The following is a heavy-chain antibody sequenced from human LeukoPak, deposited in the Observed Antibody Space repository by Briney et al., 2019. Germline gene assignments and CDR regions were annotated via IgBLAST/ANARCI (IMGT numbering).Heavy chain of an antibody. J-gene: IGHJ4*02. V-gene: IGHV3-64D*09. CDR2: INSNGGTT. CDR3: VKMGTYYYDSSGSNY. CDR1: GFTFSSYA. D-gene: IGHD3-22*01. Sequence: GGSLRLSCSASGFTFSSYAMHWVRQAPGKGLEYVSAINSNGGTTYYSDSVKGRFTISRDNSKNTLYLQMSSLRAEDTAVYYCVKMGTYYYDSSGSNYWGQGTLVTVSS.